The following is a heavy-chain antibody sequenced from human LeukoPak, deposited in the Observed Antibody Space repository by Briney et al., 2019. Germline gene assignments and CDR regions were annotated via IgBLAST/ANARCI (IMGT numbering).Heavy chain of an antibody. Sequence: GGSLRLSCVASGFSFRTHWMHWVRQAPGKGLEWVATINLGGTNKYYVDAVKGRFSISRDDATSSLHLQMNSLRVEDTAVYYCAGIDADWGQGTLVTVSS. CDR1: GFSFRTHW. CDR2: INLGGTNK. D-gene: IGHD3-9*01. V-gene: IGHV3-7*03. J-gene: IGHJ4*02. CDR3: AGIDAD.